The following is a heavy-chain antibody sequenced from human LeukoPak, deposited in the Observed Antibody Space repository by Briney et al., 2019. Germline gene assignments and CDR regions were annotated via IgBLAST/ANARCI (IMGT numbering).Heavy chain of an antibody. Sequence: SQTLSLTCTVSGGSISSGDYYWRWIRQPPGKGLEWIGYIYYSGSTYYNPSPKSRVTISVDTSKNQFSLKLSSVTAADTAVYYCARVPAALNWFDPWGQGTLVTVSS. CDR1: GGSISSGDYY. V-gene: IGHV4-30-4*08. D-gene: IGHD2-2*01. CDR2: IYYSGST. J-gene: IGHJ5*02. CDR3: ARVPAALNWFDP.